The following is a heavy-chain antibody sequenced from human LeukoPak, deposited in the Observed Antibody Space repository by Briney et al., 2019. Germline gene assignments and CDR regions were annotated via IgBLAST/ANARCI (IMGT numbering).Heavy chain of an antibody. Sequence: GGSLRLSCAASGFTFSSYAMTWVRQAPGKGLEWVSSISASSDSTYYADSVKGRFTISRDNSKNTLYLQMNSLRAEDTAVYYCARGRGAARPFPFDYWGQGTLVTVSS. CDR1: GFTFSSYA. D-gene: IGHD6-6*01. J-gene: IGHJ4*02. V-gene: IGHV3-23*01. CDR2: ISASSDST. CDR3: ARGRGAARPFPFDY.